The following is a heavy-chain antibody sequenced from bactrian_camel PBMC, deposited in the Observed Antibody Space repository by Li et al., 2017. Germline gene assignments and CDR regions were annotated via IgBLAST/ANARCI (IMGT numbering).Heavy chain of an antibody. D-gene: IGHD2*01. J-gene: IGHJ4*01. CDR2: IGGDDAT. CDR3: AANPNVWCDSHQYNY. V-gene: IGHV3S55*01. CDR1: RYLFVGCG. Sequence: HVQLVESGGGSVQAGGSLKLSCVTSRYLFVGCGMAWYRHPSGAGRELVARIGGDDATTYADSVKGRFAIFRDNAKRTLYLQMTNLQPEDTAVYYCAANPNVWCDSHQYNYRGRGTQVTVS.